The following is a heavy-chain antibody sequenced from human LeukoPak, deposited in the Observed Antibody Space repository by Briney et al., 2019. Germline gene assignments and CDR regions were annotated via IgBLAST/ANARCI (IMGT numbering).Heavy chain of an antibody. CDR1: AFTVSSNY. V-gene: IGHV3-23*01. J-gene: IGHJ4*02. CDR3: AKGQRYNWNYGDY. D-gene: IGHD1-7*01. CDR2: ISGSGGST. Sequence: PGGSLRLSCAASAFTVSSNYMSWVRQAPGKGLEWVSAISGSGGSTYYADSVKGRFTISRDNSKNTLYLQMNSLRAEDTAVYYCAKGQRYNWNYGDYWGQGTLVTVSS.